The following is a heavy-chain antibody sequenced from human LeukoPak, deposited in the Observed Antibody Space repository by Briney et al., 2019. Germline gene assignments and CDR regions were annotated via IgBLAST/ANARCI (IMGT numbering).Heavy chain of an antibody. CDR1: GYTFTSYG. J-gene: IGHJ4*02. CDR3: VRSTMGVRRTNDY. CDR2: MNPDSANT. V-gene: IGHV1-8*02. Sequence: GASVKVSCKASGYTFTSYGISWVRQAPGQGLEWMGWMNPDSANTGYAQKFQGRVTMTRDTSISTAYMELSSLRSDDTAVYYCVRSTMGVRRTNDYWGQGTLVTVSS. D-gene: IGHD3-10*01.